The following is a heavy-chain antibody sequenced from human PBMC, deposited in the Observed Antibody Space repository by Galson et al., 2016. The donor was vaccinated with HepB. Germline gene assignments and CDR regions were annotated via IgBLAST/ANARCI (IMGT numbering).Heavy chain of an antibody. V-gene: IGHV3-23*01. CDR3: ARLFGGYIDY. J-gene: IGHJ4*02. D-gene: IGHD2-15*01. CDR2: ISGSGITT. Sequence: SLRLSCPASGFTLSNYAMSWVRQAPGKGLEWVSDISGSGITTYYADAVKGRFAISRDNSKTTVYLQMSSLRAEDTAVYYCARLFGGYIDYWGQGTLVTVSS. CDR1: GFTLSNYA.